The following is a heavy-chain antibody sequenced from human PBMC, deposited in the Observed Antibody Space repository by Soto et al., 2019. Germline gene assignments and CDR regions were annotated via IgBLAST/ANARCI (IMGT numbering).Heavy chain of an antibody. CDR1: GFTFSSYG. Sequence: QVQLVESGGGVVQPGRSLRLSCAASGFTFSSYGMHWVRQAPGKGLEWVAVIWYDGSNKYYADSVKGRFTISRDNSKNTLYLQMNSLRAEDTAVYYCAKVVGGWSLDYWGQGTLVTVSS. J-gene: IGHJ4*02. D-gene: IGHD6-19*01. CDR2: IWYDGSNK. V-gene: IGHV3-33*06. CDR3: AKVVGGWSLDY.